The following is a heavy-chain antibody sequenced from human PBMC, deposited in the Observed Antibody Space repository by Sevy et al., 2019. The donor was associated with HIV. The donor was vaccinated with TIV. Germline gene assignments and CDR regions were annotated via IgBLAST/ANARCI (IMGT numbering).Heavy chain of an antibody. Sequence: GGSLRLSCAASGFTFSSYSMNWVRQAPGKGLEWVSYISSSSSTIYYADSVKGRFTISRDNAKNSLYLQMNSLRDEDTAVYYWSRELDGSRMYYYYYGMDVWGQGTTVTVSS. CDR1: GFTFSSYS. V-gene: IGHV3-48*02. D-gene: IGHD3-10*01. J-gene: IGHJ6*02. CDR2: ISSSSSTI. CDR3: SRELDGSRMYYYYYGMDV.